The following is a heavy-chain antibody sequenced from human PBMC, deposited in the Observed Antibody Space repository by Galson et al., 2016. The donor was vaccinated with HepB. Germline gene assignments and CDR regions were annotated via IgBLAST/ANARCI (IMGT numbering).Heavy chain of an antibody. CDR2: VYSGGST. J-gene: IGHJ4*02. CDR1: GFTVSSNY. D-gene: IGHD5-24*01. V-gene: IGHV3-53*01. Sequence: SLRLSCAASGFTVSSNYMSWVRQAPGKGLEWVSVVYSGGSTYYADSVKGRFTLSRDHYKNTLYLQLNSLRAADTSIYYCSVELLQDFDFWGQGTLVTVSS. CDR3: SVELLQDFDF.